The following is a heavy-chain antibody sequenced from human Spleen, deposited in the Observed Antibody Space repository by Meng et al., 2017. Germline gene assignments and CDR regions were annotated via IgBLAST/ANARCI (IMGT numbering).Heavy chain of an antibody. D-gene: IGHD2-21*02. CDR1: GVSISGFY. J-gene: IGHJ4*02. CDR2: IHDSGRS. V-gene: IGHV4-4*09. CDR3: ARYFCGSACYYFDY. Sequence: QVRLQESGPGLVKPSETLSLTSTVSGVSISGFYWSWIRQPPGGVLEWIGYIHDSGRSNSNPSLKSRVTISADTSKKQFSLELRSVTAADTAVYYCARYFCGSACYYFDYWGQGTLVTVSS.